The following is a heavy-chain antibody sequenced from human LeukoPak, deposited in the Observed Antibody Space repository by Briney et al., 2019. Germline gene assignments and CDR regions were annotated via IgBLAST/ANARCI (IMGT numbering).Heavy chain of an antibody. CDR2: INPNSGGT. CDR3: ARFSTGCQCMDV. V-gene: IGHV1-2*02. CDR1: GYTFTGYY. J-gene: IGHJ6*03. Sequence: ASVKVSCKASGYTFTGYYMHWVRQAPGQGLEWMGWINPNSGGTNYAQKFQGRVTMTRDTSISTAYMELSRLRSDDTAVYYCARFSTGCQCMDVWGKGTTVTISS. D-gene: IGHD2-2*01.